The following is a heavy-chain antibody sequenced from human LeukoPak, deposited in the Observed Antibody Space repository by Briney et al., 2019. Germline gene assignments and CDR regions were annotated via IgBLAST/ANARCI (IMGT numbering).Heavy chain of an antibody. Sequence: GESLKISCKGSGYSFTSYWIGWVRQMPGKGLEWMGIIYPRDSDTRYSPPFQGQVTISADKSISTAYLQWSSLKASDTAMYYCARSTRYRSSWFTFDYWGQGTLVTVSS. D-gene: IGHD6-13*01. CDR3: ARSTRYRSSWFTFDY. CDR1: GYSFTSYW. J-gene: IGHJ4*02. CDR2: IYPRDSDT. V-gene: IGHV5-51*01.